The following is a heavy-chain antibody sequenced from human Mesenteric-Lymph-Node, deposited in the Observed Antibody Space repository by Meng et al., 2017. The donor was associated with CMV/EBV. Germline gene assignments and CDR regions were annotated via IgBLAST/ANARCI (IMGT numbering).Heavy chain of an antibody. CDR2: INSSGETT. D-gene: IGHD3-16*01. Sequence: SCPASVSSLTCYHLRLAREAPGRVLELMVIINSSGETTISAQNFQGIVTMTSDTSTSTVYMELSSLTSDDTAVYYCARELPDDYWFGPWGQGTLVTVSS. CDR3: ARELPDDYWFGP. J-gene: IGHJ5*02. CDR1: VSSLTCYH. V-gene: IGHV1-46*01.